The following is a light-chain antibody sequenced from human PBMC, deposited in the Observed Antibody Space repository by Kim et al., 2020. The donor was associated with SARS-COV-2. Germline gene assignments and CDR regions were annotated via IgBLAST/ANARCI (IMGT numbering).Light chain of an antibody. V-gene: IGKV4-1*01. CDR3: QHYYTNQWT. Sequence: DIVMTQSPDSLAVSLGERATINCKSSQSVLYDSNNKNYLAWYQQKPGQPPKLLIYWASTRESGVPDRFSGSGSGTDFTLTISSLQAEDVAVYYCQHYYTNQWTFGQGTKVDIK. CDR2: WAS. CDR1: QSVLYDSNNKNY. J-gene: IGKJ1*01.